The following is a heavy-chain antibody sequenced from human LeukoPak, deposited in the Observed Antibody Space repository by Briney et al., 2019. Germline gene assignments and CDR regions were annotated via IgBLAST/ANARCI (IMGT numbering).Heavy chain of an antibody. Sequence: GGSLRLSCAASEFTFSSYSMNWVRQAPGKGLEWVSSISSSSSYIYYADSVKGRFTISRDNAKNSLYLQMNSLRAEDTAVYYCAREDGSYFDYWGQGTLVTVSS. D-gene: IGHD1-26*01. CDR2: ISSSSSYI. J-gene: IGHJ4*02. CDR3: AREDGSYFDY. CDR1: EFTFSSYS. V-gene: IGHV3-21*01.